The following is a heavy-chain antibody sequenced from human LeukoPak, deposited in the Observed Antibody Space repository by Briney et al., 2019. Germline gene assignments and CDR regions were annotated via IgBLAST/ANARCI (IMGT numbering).Heavy chain of an antibody. CDR1: GYTFTRYG. V-gene: IGHV1-18*01. CDR3: ARDDSDYDFWSGQGCLGY. D-gene: IGHD3-3*01. J-gene: IGHJ4*02. CDR2: ISAYNGNT. Sequence: ASVKVSCKASGYTFTRYGISWVRQAPGQGLEWMGWISAYNGNTNYAQKLQGRVTMTTDTSTSTAYMELRSLRSDDTAVYYCARDDSDYDFWSGQGCLGYWGQGTLVTVSS.